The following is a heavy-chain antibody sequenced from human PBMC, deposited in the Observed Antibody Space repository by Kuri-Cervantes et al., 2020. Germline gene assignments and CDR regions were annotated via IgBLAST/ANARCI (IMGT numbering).Heavy chain of an antibody. CDR3: TTLHDYGDFVGYFDY. V-gene: IGHV3-15*01. J-gene: IGHJ4*02. CDR1: GFPFSNAW. CDR2: IKSKTDGGTT. D-gene: IGHD4-17*01. Sequence: GESLKISCAASGFPFSNAWMRWVRQAPGKGLEWVGRIKSKTDGGTTDYAAPVNGRVTISRDDSNNTLYLQMNSLKTEDTAVYYCTTLHDYGDFVGYFDYWGQGTLVTVSS.